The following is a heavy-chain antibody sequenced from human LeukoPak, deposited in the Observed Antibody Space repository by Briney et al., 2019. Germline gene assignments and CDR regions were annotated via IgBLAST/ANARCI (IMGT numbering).Heavy chain of an antibody. V-gene: IGHV3-30*03. CDR1: GFTFSSYG. CDR2: ISYDGSNK. J-gene: IGHJ4*02. Sequence: GRSLRLSCAASGFTFSSYGMHWVRQAPGKGLEWVAVISYDGSNKYYADSVKGRFTISRDNSKNTLYLQMNSLRAEDTAVYYCARDPSAVGLYYFDYWGQGTLVTVSS. D-gene: IGHD3-22*01. CDR3: ARDPSAVGLYYFDY.